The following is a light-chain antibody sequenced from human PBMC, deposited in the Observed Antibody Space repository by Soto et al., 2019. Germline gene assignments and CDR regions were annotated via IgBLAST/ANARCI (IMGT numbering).Light chain of an antibody. J-gene: IGKJ5*01. CDR1: QSFRGL. V-gene: IGKV3-11*01. CDR2: DAY. CDR3: QQRHMWPIT. Sequence: EIVMTQPPATLSVSPGERSTLSCRASQSFRGLLAWYQQKPGQXPRXXIYDAYNRATGIPPRFSGSGSGTDLTITISSLQPEDSEVYYCQQRHMWPITFGQGTRLEIK.